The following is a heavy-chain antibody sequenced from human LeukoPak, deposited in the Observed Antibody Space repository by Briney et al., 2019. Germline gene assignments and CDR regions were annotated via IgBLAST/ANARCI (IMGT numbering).Heavy chain of an antibody. V-gene: IGHV3-21*05. D-gene: IGHD6-19*01. Sequence: GGSLRLSCAASGFTFSTYSMSWIRQAPGKGLEWVSYISSSDTYTDYADSVKGRFTISRDNAKNSLYLQMNSLRAEDTAVYYCARGPYSSGSSADYWGQGTLVTVSS. CDR2: ISSSDTYT. CDR3: ARGPYSSGSSADY. CDR1: GFTFSTYS. J-gene: IGHJ4*02.